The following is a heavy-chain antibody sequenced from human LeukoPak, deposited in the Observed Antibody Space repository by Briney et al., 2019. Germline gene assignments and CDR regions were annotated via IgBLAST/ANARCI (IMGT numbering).Heavy chain of an antibody. Sequence: EASVKVSCKISGFTLSEISIHWVRQAPGKGLEWMGWVNPKNGGTVYAQKFQGRVTMTSDTSLSTAYMDLSSLRPDDTGVYFCARRYCSGGSCYPDYWGQGTLVTVSS. CDR1: GFTLSEIS. CDR3: ARRYCSGGSCYPDY. J-gene: IGHJ4*02. D-gene: IGHD2-15*01. V-gene: IGHV1-2*02. CDR2: VNPKNGGT.